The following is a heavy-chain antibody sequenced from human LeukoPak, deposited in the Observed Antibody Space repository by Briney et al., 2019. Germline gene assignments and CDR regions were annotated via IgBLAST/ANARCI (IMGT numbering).Heavy chain of an antibody. Sequence: GGSLRLSCAASGVTLSSYWMSWVRQAPGKGLELVATINHYGSEKYYLESVKGRFTISRDNAKHSLYLRIDSLRAEDTAVFYCARDKEVGATLLDCWGQGTLVTVSS. V-gene: IGHV3-7*01. J-gene: IGHJ4*02. CDR2: INHYGSEK. CDR3: ARDKEVGATLLDC. D-gene: IGHD1-26*01. CDR1: GVTLSSYW.